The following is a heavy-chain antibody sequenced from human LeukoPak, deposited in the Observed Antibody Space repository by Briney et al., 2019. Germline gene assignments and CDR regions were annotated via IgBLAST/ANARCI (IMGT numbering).Heavy chain of an antibody. CDR2: ISGSGGST. CDR1: GFSFSSYA. Sequence: GGSLRLSRAASGFSFSSYAMSWVRQAPGKGLEWVSGISGSGGSTYYADSVKGRFTISRDNSKNMLNLQMNSLRAEDTAVYYCAKSDDYWSSYYINFDYWGQGTLVTVSS. V-gene: IGHV3-23*01. D-gene: IGHD3-3*01. CDR3: AKSDDYWSSYYINFDY. J-gene: IGHJ4*02.